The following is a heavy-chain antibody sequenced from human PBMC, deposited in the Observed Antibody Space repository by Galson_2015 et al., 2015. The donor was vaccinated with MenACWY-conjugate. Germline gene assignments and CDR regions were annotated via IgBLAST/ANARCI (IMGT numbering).Heavy chain of an antibody. D-gene: IGHD6-19*01. Sequence: SLRLSCAASGFTFSSYAMSWVRQAPGKGLEWVSAISGSGGSTYYADSVKGRFTISRDNSKNTLYLQMNSLRAEDTAVYYCAKAPSLIAVAGTYFDYWGQGTLVTVSS. V-gene: IGHV3-23*01. CDR1: GFTFSSYA. CDR3: AKAPSLIAVAGTYFDY. CDR2: ISGSGGST. J-gene: IGHJ4*02.